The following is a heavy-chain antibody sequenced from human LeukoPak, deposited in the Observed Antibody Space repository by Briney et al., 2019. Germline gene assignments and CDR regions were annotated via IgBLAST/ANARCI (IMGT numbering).Heavy chain of an antibody. CDR3: AKAMTTVTPFDY. Sequence: GGPLRLSCAASGFIFSSSGMHWVRQAPGKGLEWVAFIRYDGSYNYYADSVKGRFTISRDSSKKTLYLQMNSLRVEDTAVYYCAKAMTTVTPFDYWGQGTLVTVSS. CDR1: GFIFSSSG. J-gene: IGHJ4*02. D-gene: IGHD4-17*01. V-gene: IGHV3-30*02. CDR2: IRYDGSYN.